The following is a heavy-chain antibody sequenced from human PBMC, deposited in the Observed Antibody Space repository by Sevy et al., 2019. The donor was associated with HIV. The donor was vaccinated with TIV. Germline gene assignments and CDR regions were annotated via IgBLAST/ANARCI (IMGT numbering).Heavy chain of an antibody. CDR2: INYSGST. CDR3: ARGGPNQQQLDYFDH. J-gene: IGHJ4*02. D-gene: IGHD1-1*01. Sequence: SETLSLTCTVSGGSISNNNYYWGWIRQSPGKGLEWIGTINYSGSTDYNPSLKSRVTISVDTSKNQFSLKLSSVTAADTAIYYCARGGPNQQQLDYFDHWGQGTLVTVSS. V-gene: IGHV4-39*07. CDR1: GGSISNNNYY.